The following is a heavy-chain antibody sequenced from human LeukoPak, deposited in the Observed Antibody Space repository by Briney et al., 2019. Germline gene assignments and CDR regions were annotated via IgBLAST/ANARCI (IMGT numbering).Heavy chain of an antibody. V-gene: IGHV3-30*04. Sequence: GRSLRPSCAASGFTFSSYAMHWVRQAPGKGLEWVAVISYDGSNKYYADSVKGRFTISRDNSKNTLYLQMNSLRAEDTAVYYCARGIRVEMATVYYYYYGMDVWGQGTTVTVSS. CDR1: GFTFSSYA. J-gene: IGHJ6*02. D-gene: IGHD5-24*01. CDR3: ARGIRVEMATVYYYYYGMDV. CDR2: ISYDGSNK.